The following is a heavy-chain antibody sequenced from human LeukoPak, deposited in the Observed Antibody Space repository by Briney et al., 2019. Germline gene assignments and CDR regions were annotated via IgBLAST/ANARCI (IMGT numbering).Heavy chain of an antibody. D-gene: IGHD3-10*01. J-gene: IGHJ5*02. Sequence: SETLSLTCTVSGGFISSNNYYWGWIRQPPGKGLEWIGGIYYSGGTYYNPSLKSRVTISVDTSKNQFSLKLTSVTAADTAVYYCAILGTGSSWGQGTLVTVSS. CDR3: AILGTGSS. V-gene: IGHV4-39*01. CDR1: GGFISSNNYY. CDR2: IYYSGGT.